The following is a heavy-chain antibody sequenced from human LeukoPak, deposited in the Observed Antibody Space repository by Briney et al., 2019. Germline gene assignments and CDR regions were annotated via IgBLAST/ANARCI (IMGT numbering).Heavy chain of an antibody. D-gene: IGHD2-8*01. V-gene: IGHV3-21*01. CDR1: GFTFSTYS. CDR2: ISTSSSYL. Sequence: GGSLRLSCAASGFTFSTYSMRWVRQAPGKGLEWVSSISTSSSYLYYADSVKGRFTISRDNAKNSLYLQMNSLRAEDTAVYYCARANGYYFDYWGQGTLVTLSS. J-gene: IGHJ4*02. CDR3: ARANGYYFDY.